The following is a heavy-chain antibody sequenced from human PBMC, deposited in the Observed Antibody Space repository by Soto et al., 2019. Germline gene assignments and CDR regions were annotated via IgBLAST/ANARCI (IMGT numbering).Heavy chain of an antibody. J-gene: IGHJ6*02. CDR2: IIPIFGTA. CDR3: ARGAPSLSTGPYGMDV. V-gene: IGHV1-69*01. CDR1: GGTFSSYA. D-gene: IGHD1-1*01. Sequence: QVQLVQSGAEVKKPGASVKVSCKASGGTFSSYAISWVRQAPGQGLEWMGGIIPIFGTANYAQKFQGRVTITADESTSTAYMELSSLRSEDTAVYYCARGAPSLSTGPYGMDVWGQGTTVTVSS.